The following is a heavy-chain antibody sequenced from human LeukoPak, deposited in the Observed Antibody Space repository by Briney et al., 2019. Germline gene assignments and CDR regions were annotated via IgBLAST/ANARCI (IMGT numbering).Heavy chain of an antibody. Sequence: GGSLRLSCAASGFTFSSYWMSWVRQAPGKGLEWVANIKQDGSEKYYVDSVKGRFTISRDNAKNSLYLQMNSLRAEDTAVYYCAREAYSSGWYAYYGMDVWGQGTTVTVSS. D-gene: IGHD6-19*01. CDR2: IKQDGSEK. J-gene: IGHJ6*02. V-gene: IGHV3-7*01. CDR1: GFTFSSYW. CDR3: AREAYSSGWYAYYGMDV.